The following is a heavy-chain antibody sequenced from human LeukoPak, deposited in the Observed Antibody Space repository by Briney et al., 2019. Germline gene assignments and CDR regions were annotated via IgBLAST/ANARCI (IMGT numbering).Heavy chain of an antibody. V-gene: IGHV4-59*01. D-gene: IGHD3-3*01. CDR1: GGSISSYY. CDR2: IYYSGST. Sequence: PSETLSFTCTVSGGSISSYYWSWIRQPPGKGLEWIGYIYYSGSTNYNPSLKSRVTISVDTSKNQFSLKLSSVTAADTAVYYCARGYYDFWSGYYSGWFDPWGQGTLVTVSS. CDR3: ARGYYDFWSGYYSGWFDP. J-gene: IGHJ5*02.